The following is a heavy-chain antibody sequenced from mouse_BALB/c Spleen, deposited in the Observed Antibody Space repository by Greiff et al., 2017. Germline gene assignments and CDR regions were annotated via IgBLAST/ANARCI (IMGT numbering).Heavy chain of an antibody. D-gene: IGHD4-1*01. Sequence: VQLQQSGAELVKPGASVKLSCTASGFNIKDTYMHWVKQRPEQGLEWIGRIDPANGNTKYDPKFQGKATITADTSSNTAYLQLSSLTSEDTAVYYCALGPGTSYAMDYWGQGTSVTVSS. J-gene: IGHJ4*01. CDR2: IDPANGNT. CDR3: ALGPGTSYAMDY. CDR1: GFNIKDTY. V-gene: IGHV14-3*02.